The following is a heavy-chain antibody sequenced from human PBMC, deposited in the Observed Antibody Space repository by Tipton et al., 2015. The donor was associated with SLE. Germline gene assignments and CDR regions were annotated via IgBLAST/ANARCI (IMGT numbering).Heavy chain of an antibody. V-gene: IGHV4-30-4*01. CDR1: GGSISSGDYY. CDR2: IYYSGIT. J-gene: IGHJ3*02. D-gene: IGHD2-15*01. CDR3: ARVTDSVRCSGASCFSSAFDI. Sequence: LRLSCTVSGGSISSGDYYWSWIRQPPGKGLEWIGYIYYSGITHYNPSLKSRLSISVDTSKNQFSLKLSSVTAADTAVYYCARVTDSVRCSGASCFSSAFDIWGQGTMVTVSS.